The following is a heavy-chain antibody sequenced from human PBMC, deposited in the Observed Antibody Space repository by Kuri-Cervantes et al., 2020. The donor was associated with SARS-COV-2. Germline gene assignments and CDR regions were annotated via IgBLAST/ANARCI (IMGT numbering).Heavy chain of an antibody. Sequence: SLKISCAASGFTFDDYAMHWVRQAPGKGLEWVSGISWNSGSMGYADSVKGRFTISRDNAKNSLYLQMNSLRAEDTALYYCAKDIREQLVGGVGWFDPWGQGTLVTVSS. V-gene: IGHV3-9*01. CDR1: GFTFDDYA. J-gene: IGHJ5*02. CDR3: AKDIREQLVGGVGWFDP. D-gene: IGHD6-6*01. CDR2: ISWNSGSM.